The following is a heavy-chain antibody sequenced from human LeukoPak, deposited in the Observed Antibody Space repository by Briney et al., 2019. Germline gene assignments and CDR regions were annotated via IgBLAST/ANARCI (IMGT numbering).Heavy chain of an antibody. D-gene: IGHD5-18*01. J-gene: IGHJ4*02. V-gene: IGHV4-34*01. Sequence: SETLSLTCAVYGGSFSPYYWSWIRQPPGKGLEWIGEINHSGSTNYNPSLKSRVTISVDTSKNQFSLKLSSVTAADTAVYYCARSIELWPHFDYWGQGTLVTVSS. CDR2: INHSGST. CDR3: ARSIELWPHFDY. CDR1: GGSFSPYY.